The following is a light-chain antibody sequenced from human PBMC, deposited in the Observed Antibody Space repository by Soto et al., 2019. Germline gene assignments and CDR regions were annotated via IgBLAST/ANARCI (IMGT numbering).Light chain of an antibody. CDR1: QSVSSN. CDR3: QQYNNWPPIT. Sequence: EVVMTQSPATLSLSPGERATISCRASQSVSSNLAWYQQKPGQAPRLLLYGASTRATGIPARFSGSGSGTELTLTISSLQPEDFAVYYCQQYNNWPPITFGQGTRLEI. V-gene: IGKV3D-15*01. CDR2: GAS. J-gene: IGKJ5*01.